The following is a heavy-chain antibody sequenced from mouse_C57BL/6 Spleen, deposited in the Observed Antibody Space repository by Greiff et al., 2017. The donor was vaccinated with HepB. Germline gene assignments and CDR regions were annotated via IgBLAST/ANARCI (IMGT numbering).Heavy chain of an antibody. CDR3: ADYYGSSPPYWYFDV. V-gene: IGHV1-81*01. CDR2: IYPRSGNT. CDR1: GYTFTSYG. Sequence: VQLQQSGAELARPGASVKLSCKASGYTFTSYGISWVKQRTGQGLEWIGEIYPRSGNTYYNEKFKGKATLTADKSSSKAYMELRSLTSEDSAVYFCADYYGSSPPYWYFDVWGTGTTVTVSS. J-gene: IGHJ1*03. D-gene: IGHD1-1*01.